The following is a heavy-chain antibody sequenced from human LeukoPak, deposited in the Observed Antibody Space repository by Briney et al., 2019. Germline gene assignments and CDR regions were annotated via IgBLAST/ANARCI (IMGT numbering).Heavy chain of an antibody. J-gene: IGHJ4*02. CDR2: VSRRGVT. CDR1: GDSMTSDDFY. D-gene: IGHD3-3*01. Sequence: SETLSLTCAVFGDSMTSDDFYWTWVRQPAGKGLEWVGRVSRRGVTNYNPSLKSRLTISIDTSKSQFSLKLNSVTAADTAVYYCARASPTHYDFWSGSTGGFDYWGQGTLVTVSS. CDR3: ARASPTHYDFWSGSTGGFDY. V-gene: IGHV4-61*02.